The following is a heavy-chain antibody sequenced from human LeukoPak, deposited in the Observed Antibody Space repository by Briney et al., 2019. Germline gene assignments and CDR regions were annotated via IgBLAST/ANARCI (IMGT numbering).Heavy chain of an antibody. J-gene: IGHJ1*01. CDR3: AKDVVSDYGGNSGPAEYFQH. CDR1: GFTFSSYA. V-gene: IGHV3-23*01. CDR2: ISGSGGST. Sequence: GGSLRLSCAASGFTFSSYAMSWVRQAPGKGLEWVSAISGSGGSTYYADSVKGRFTISRDNSKNSLYLQMNSLRAEDTALYYCAKDVVSDYGGNSGPAEYFQHWGQGTLVTVSS. D-gene: IGHD4-23*01.